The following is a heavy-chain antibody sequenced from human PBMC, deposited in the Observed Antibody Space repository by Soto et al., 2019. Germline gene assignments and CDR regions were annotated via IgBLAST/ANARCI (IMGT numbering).Heavy chain of an antibody. D-gene: IGHD6-13*01. V-gene: IGHV3-74*01. CDR3: ARVFGYSSSPFDP. CDR2: INSDGSST. J-gene: IGHJ5*02. Sequence: VGSLRLSCAASGFTFSSYWMHWVRQAPGKGLVWVSRINSDGSSTSYADSVKGRFTISRDNAKNTLYLQMNSLRAEDTAVYYCARVFGYSSSPFDPWGQGTLVTVSS. CDR1: GFTFSSYW.